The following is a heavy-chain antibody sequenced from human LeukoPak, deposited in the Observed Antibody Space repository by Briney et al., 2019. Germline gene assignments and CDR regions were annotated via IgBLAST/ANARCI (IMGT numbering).Heavy chain of an antibody. J-gene: IGHJ5*02. CDR2: ISWNSGSI. CDR3: VKTYCSGGSCWQFDP. V-gene: IGHV3-9*01. Sequence: PGGSLRLSCAASGFTFDDYAMHWVRQAPGKGLEWVSGISWNSGSIGYADSVKGRFTISRDNAKNSLYLQMNSLRAEDTASYYCVKTYCSGGSCWQFDPWGQGTLVTVSS. CDR1: GFTFDDYA. D-gene: IGHD2-15*01.